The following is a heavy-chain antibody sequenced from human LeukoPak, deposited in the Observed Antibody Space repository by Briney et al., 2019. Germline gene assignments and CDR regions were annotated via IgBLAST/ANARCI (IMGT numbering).Heavy chain of an antibody. CDR3: ARGLWFGSYFDY. J-gene: IGHJ4*02. D-gene: IGHD3-10*01. V-gene: IGHV3-7*01. Sequence: PGGSLRLSCAASGFTFSSYAMSWVRQAPGKGLEWVANIKQDGSEKYYVDSVEGRFTISRDNTKNSLYLQMNSLRAEDTAVFYCARGLWFGSYFDYWGQGTLVTVSS. CDR1: GFTFSSYA. CDR2: IKQDGSEK.